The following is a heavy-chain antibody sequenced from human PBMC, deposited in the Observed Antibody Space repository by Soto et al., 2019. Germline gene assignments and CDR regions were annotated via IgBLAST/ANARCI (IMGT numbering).Heavy chain of an antibody. J-gene: IGHJ6*03. D-gene: IGHD3-10*01. V-gene: IGHV3-23*01. CDR1: GFTFSSYA. CDR3: AKEGFPHLYYYYLVV. Sequence: GGSLRLSCAASGFTFSSYAMSWVRQAPGKGLEWVSAISGSGGSTYYADSVKGRFTISRDNSKNTLYLQMNSLRAEDTAVYFCAKEGFPHLYYYYLVVGRKVTTVKVSS. CDR2: ISGSGGST.